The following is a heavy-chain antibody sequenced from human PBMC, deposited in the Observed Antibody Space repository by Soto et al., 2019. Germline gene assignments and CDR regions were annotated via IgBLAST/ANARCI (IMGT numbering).Heavy chain of an antibody. CDR3: ARLVIAVADTGGFDY. Sequence: PSETLSLTCTVSGGSISSRIYYWGWIRQPPGKGLEWIGNIYYSGSTYYNPSLKSRVTISVDTSKNQFSLKLSSVTAADTAVYYCARLVIAVADTGGFDYWGQGTLVNVS. J-gene: IGHJ4*02. D-gene: IGHD6-13*01. CDR2: IYYSGST. V-gene: IGHV4-39*01. CDR1: GGSISSRIYY.